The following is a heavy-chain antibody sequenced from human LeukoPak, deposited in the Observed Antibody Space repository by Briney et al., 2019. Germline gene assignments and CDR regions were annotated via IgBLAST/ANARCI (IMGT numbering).Heavy chain of an antibody. Sequence: PGRSLRLSCAASGFTFDDYAMHWVRQAPGKGLEWVSGISWNSGSIGYADSVKGRFTISRDNAKNSLYLQMNSLRAEDTALYYCAKVHYDSRYYFDYWGQGTLVTVSS. CDR3: AKVHYDSRYYFDY. V-gene: IGHV3-9*01. CDR2: ISWNSGSI. D-gene: IGHD3-22*01. CDR1: GFTFDDYA. J-gene: IGHJ4*02.